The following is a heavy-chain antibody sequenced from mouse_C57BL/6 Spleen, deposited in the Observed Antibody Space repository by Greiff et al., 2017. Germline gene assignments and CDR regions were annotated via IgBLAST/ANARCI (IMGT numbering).Heavy chain of an antibody. CDR3: ARGITTASYAMDY. CDR1: GYTFTSYW. V-gene: IGHV1-69*01. Sequence: QVQLQQPGAELVMPGASVKLSCKASGYTFTSYWMHWVKQRPGQGLEWIGEIDPSDSYTNYNQKFKGKSTLTVDKSYSTAYMQLSSLTSEDSAVYYCARGITTASYAMDYWGQGTSVTVSS. D-gene: IGHD1-2*01. CDR2: IDPSDSYT. J-gene: IGHJ4*01.